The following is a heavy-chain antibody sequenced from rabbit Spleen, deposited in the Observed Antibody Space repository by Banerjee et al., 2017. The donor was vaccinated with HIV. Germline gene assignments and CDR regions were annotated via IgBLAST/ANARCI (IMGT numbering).Heavy chain of an antibody. CDR2: AYAGSSDST. CDR1: GFSFSEFSFNSGYD. Sequence: QSLEESGGGLVKPGASLTLTCKASGFSFSEFSFNSGYDMCWIRQAPGKVLEWVACAYAGSSDSTYSATWAKGRFTISKTSSTTVTLQMTSLTVADTATYFCARDAGTSFSTSGMDLWGPGTLVTVS. D-gene: IGHD8-1*01. J-gene: IGHJ6*01. CDR3: ARDAGTSFSTSGMDL. V-gene: IGHV1S40*01.